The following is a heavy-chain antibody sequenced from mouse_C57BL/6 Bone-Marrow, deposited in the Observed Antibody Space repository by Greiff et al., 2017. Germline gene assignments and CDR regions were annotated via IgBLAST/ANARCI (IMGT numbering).Heavy chain of an antibody. CDR1: GYTFTSYW. D-gene: IGHD2-2*01. Sequence: HVQLQQPGAELVRPGTSVKLSCKASGYTFTSYWMHWVKQRPGQGLEWIGVIDPSDSYTNYNQKFKGKATLTVDKSSSTAYMQLSSLTSEDSAVYYCAKWGNDVWDDWGQGTTLTVSS. CDR3: AKWGNDVWDD. V-gene: IGHV1-59*01. CDR2: IDPSDSYT. J-gene: IGHJ2*01.